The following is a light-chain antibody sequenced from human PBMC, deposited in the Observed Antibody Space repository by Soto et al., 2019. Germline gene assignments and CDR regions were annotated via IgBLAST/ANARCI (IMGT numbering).Light chain of an antibody. CDR2: GNS. Sequence: QSVLTQPPSVSVAPGQRVTISCTGSSSNIGTGYDVHWYQQHPGTAPKLLIYGNSNRPSGVPDRFSGSNSGTSASLAITGLQAADEADYYCQSCDSSRSGVVFGGGTKLTVL. J-gene: IGLJ2*01. CDR3: QSCDSSRSGVV. V-gene: IGLV1-40*01. CDR1: SSNIGTGYD.